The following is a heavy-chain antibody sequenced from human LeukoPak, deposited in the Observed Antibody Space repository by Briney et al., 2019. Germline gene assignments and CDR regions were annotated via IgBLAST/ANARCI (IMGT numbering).Heavy chain of an antibody. V-gene: IGHV3-49*04. CDR1: GFTFGGCA. CDR2: IRSKAYGGTT. Sequence: GGSLRLSCTASGFTFGGCAMSWVRQAPGKGLEWVGFIRSKAYGGTTEYAASVKGRLTISRDDSKSIAYLQMNSLKTEDTAVYYCTRIMTTVTHSFDYWGQGTLVTVSS. CDR3: TRIMTTVTHSFDY. J-gene: IGHJ4*02. D-gene: IGHD4-17*01.